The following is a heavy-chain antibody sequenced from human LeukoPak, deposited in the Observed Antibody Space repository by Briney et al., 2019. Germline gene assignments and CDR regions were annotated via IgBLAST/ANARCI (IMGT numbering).Heavy chain of an antibody. D-gene: IGHD3-10*01. Sequence: PGRSLRLSCAASGFTFSSYAMHWVRQAPGKGLEWVAVISYDGSNKYYADSVKGRFTISRDNSKNTLYLQMNSLRAEDTAVYYCATAPSGSGTFLDYWGQGTLVTVSS. CDR3: ATAPSGSGTFLDY. CDR1: GFTFSSYA. J-gene: IGHJ4*02. CDR2: ISYDGSNK. V-gene: IGHV3-30-3*01.